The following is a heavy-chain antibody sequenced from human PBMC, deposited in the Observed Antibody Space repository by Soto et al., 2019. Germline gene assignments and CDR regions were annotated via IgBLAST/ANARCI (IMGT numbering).Heavy chain of an antibody. CDR3: ARVSSPISFSSTSCHTPYYYYYYMDV. D-gene: IGHD2-2*02. CDR2: VYYSGST. CDR1: SGSISSSEW. V-gene: IGHV4-4*02. J-gene: IGHJ6*03. Sequence: SETLSLTCAVSSGSISSSEWWYWVRQPPGKGLEWIGEVYYSGSTKYNPSLKSRVTISVDTSKNQFSLKLSSVTAADTAVYYCARVSSPISFSSTSCHTPYYYYYYMDVWGKGTTVTVSS.